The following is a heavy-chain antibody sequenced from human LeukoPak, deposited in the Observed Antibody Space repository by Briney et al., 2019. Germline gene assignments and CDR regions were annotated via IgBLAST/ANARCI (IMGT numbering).Heavy chain of an antibody. CDR1: GFTFSSYA. D-gene: IGHD5-12*01. V-gene: IGHV3-30-3*01. CDR3: AREFTGYGNTDY. CDR2: ISYDGSNK. Sequence: GGSLRLSCAASGFTFSSYATHWVRQAPGKGLEWVAVISYDGSNKYYADSVKGRFTISRDNSKNTLYLQMNSLRAEDTAVYYCAREFTGYGNTDYWGQGTLVTVSS. J-gene: IGHJ4*02.